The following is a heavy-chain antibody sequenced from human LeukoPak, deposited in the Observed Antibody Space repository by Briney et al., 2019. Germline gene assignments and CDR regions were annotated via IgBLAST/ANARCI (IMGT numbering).Heavy chain of an antibody. V-gene: IGHV3-66*01. J-gene: IGHJ4*02. CDR1: GFTVTSNY. CDR3: ARRLEYSGSKGVFDY. D-gene: IGHD1-26*01. CDR2: VYSGGYT. Sequence: GGSLRLSCAASGFTVTSNYMTWVRQAPGKGLEWVSIVYSGGYTDYADSVKGRFTISRDNSKNTLYLQMNSLRAEDTAVYYCARRLEYSGSKGVFDYWGQGTLVTVSS.